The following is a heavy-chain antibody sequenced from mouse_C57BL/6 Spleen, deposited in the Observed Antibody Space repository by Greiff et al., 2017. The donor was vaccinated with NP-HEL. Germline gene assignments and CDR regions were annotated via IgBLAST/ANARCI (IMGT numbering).Heavy chain of an antibody. V-gene: IGHV3-6*01. Sequence: EVQRVESGPGLVKPSQSLSLTCSVTGYSITSGYYWNWIRQFPGNKLEWMGYISYDGSNNYNPSLKNRISITRDTSKNQFFLKLNSVTTEDTATYYCARDLNGAWFAYWGQGTLVTVSA. J-gene: IGHJ3*01. CDR1: GYSITSGYY. CDR2: ISYDGSN. CDR3: ARDLNGAWFAY.